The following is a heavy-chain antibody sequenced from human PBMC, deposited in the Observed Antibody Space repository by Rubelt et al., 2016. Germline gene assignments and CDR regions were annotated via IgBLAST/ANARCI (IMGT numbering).Heavy chain of an antibody. CDR1: GLTFSNYW. D-gene: IGHD3-16*01. Sequence: EVQLVESGGGLVQPGGSLRLSCAASGLTFSNYWMNWVRQAPGKGLEWVANIKPDGSDRYFLGSVKGRFTISRDNAKNSVYLQMDSLRSDDTAIYFCMSGAGYWGQGTLVTVSS. V-gene: IGHV3-7*01. CDR2: IKPDGSDR. CDR3: MSGAGY. J-gene: IGHJ4*02.